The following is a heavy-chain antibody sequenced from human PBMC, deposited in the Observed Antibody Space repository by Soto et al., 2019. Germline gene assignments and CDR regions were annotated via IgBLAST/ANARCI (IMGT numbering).Heavy chain of an antibody. D-gene: IGHD6-6*01. V-gene: IGHV4-4*07. Sequence: SETLSLTCTVSGGSISSYYWSWIRQPAGKGLEWIGRIYTSGSTNYNPSFKSRVTMSVDTSKNQFSLKLSSVTAADTAVYYCARDRRGYSSSSQPYYFDYWGQGTLVTVSS. J-gene: IGHJ4*02. CDR2: IYTSGST. CDR1: GGSISSYY. CDR3: ARDRRGYSSSSQPYYFDY.